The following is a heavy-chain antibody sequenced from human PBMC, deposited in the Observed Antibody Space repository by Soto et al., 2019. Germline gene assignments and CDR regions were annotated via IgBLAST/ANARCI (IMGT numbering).Heavy chain of an antibody. Sequence: ESLKVSQKGSGDRFIVHGIGLVRQIPWKGLEWMGIIYPGDSDTRYSPSFQGQVTISADKSISTAYLQWSSLKASDTAMYYCARQENRRYYYYGMDVWGQATTVTVSS. CDR1: GDRFIVHG. CDR2: IYPGDSDT. J-gene: IGHJ6*02. D-gene: IGHD4-17*01. V-gene: IGHV5-51*01. CDR3: ARQENRRYYYYGMDV.